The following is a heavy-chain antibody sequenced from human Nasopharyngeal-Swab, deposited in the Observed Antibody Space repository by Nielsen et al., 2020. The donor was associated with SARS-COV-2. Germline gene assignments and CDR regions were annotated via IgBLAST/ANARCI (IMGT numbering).Heavy chain of an antibody. Sequence: SETLSLTCTVSGGSISSYYWTWIRQSPGKGLEWIGYIYYSGSTDYNPSLKGRVTISVDTSKNQFSLKLNSVTAADTAVDYCARRETIVGSFDYWGQGTLVTVSS. J-gene: IGHJ4*02. V-gene: IGHV4-59*08. D-gene: IGHD1-26*01. CDR3: ARRETIVGSFDY. CDR2: IYYSGST. CDR1: GGSISSYY.